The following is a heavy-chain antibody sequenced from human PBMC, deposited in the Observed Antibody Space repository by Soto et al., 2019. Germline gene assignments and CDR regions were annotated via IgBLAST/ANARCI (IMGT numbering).Heavy chain of an antibody. CDR3: ERVRKKYGYFDFDY. D-gene: IGHD5-18*01. J-gene: IGHJ4*02. Sequence: SETLSLTCAVSGGSISNSNWWSWVRQPPGKGLEWIGNIYHSGSTNYNPSLKSRVTISIDKSNNQFSLKLSSVTAADTSVYYCERVRKKYGYFDFDYWGQGTLVTVSS. V-gene: IGHV4-4*02. CDR2: IYHSGST. CDR1: GGSISNSNW.